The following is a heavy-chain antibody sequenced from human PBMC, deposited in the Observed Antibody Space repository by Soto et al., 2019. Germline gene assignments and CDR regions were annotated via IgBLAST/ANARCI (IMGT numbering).Heavy chain of an antibody. J-gene: IGHJ6*03. CDR3: ARVQESIFGVVIIGYYYMDV. D-gene: IGHD3-3*01. CDR2: ISSSSSYI. V-gene: IGHV3-21*01. CDR1: GFTFSSYS. Sequence: PGGSLRLSCAASGFTFSSYSMNWVRQAPGKGLEWVSSISSSSSYIYYADSVKGRFTISRDNAKNSLYLQMNSLRAEDTAVYYCARVQESIFGVVIIGYYYMDVWGKGTTVTVSS.